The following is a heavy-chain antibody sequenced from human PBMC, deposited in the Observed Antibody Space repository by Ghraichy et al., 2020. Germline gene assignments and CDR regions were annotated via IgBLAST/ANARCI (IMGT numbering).Heavy chain of an antibody. CDR1: GFTFSSYA. Sequence: GGSLRLSCAASGFTFSSYAMSWVRQAPGKGLEWVSSITGSGGSTYYADSVKGPFTISRDNSTNTLYLQLNSLRAEDTAVYYCAKQGGGLRYFDLWGRGTLVTVSS. CDR3: AKQGGGLRYFDL. CDR2: ITGSGGST. J-gene: IGHJ2*01. D-gene: IGHD3-16*01. V-gene: IGHV3-23*01.